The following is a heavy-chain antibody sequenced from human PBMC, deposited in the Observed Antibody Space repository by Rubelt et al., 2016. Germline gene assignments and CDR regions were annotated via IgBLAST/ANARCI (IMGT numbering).Heavy chain of an antibody. J-gene: IGHJ3*02. CDR2: INPTDGGT. CDR3: ARELNDFDI. V-gene: IGHV1-46*01. CDR1: GYTFTSYY. Sequence: QVQLVQSGAEVKKPGASVKVSCKASGYTFTSYYMHWVRQAPGPGLEYMGIINPTDGGTSYVQKFQGRVTMTRDTSTSTVYMELSSLRSDDTAVYYCARELNDFDIWGQGTMVTVSS.